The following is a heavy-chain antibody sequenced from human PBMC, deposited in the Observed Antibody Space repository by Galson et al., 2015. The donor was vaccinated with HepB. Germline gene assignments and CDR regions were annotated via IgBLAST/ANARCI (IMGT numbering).Heavy chain of an antibody. CDR1: GYTFTSYA. CDR2: INAGNGNT. D-gene: IGHD2-2*01. V-gene: IGHV1-3*01. J-gene: IGHJ5*02. Sequence: SVKVSCKASGYTFTSYAMHWVRQAPGQRLEWMGWINAGNGNTKYSQKFQGRVTITRDTSASTAYMELSSLRSEDTAVYYCARGSSTSRKSGGWFDPWGQGTLVTVSS. CDR3: ARGSSTSRKSGGWFDP.